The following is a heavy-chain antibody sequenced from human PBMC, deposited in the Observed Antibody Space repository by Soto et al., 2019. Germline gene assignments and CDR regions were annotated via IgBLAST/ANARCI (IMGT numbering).Heavy chain of an antibody. CDR2: ISYSGST. V-gene: IGHV4-39*01. Sequence: SETLSLTCTVSGGSISSTTYFWGWIRQPPGKGLEWIGSISYSGSTFYNPSLKSRVTISVETSKDQFSLKLSSMTAADTAVYYCARHYYGSGSYLPTFEYWGQGTVVTV. D-gene: IGHD3-10*01. CDR3: ARHYYGSGSYLPTFEY. CDR1: GGSISSTTYF. J-gene: IGHJ4*02.